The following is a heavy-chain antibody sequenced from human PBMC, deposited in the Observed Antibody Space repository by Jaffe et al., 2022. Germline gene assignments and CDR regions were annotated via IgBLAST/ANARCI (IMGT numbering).Heavy chain of an antibody. CDR1: GGSFSGYY. CDR2: INHSGST. D-gene: IGHD3-16*02. Sequence: QVQLQQWGAGLLKPSETLSLTCAVYGGSFSGYYWSWIRQPPGKGLEWIGEINHSGSTNYNPSLKSRVTISVDTSKNQFSLKLSSVTAADTAVYYCARVRRDYVWGSYRYTSGGAFDIWGQGTMVTVSS. J-gene: IGHJ3*02. CDR3: ARVRRDYVWGSYRYTSGGAFDI. V-gene: IGHV4-34*01.